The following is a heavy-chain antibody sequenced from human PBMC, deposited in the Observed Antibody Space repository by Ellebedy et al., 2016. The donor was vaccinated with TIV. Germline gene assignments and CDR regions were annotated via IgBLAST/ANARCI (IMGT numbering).Heavy chain of an antibody. V-gene: IGHV1-69*13. J-gene: IGHJ4*02. D-gene: IGHD6-25*01. CDR1: GYTFGSFD. CDR3: ARDQRPAPGLLGY. Sequence: AASVKVSCKTSGYTFGSFDIIWVRQATGQGLEWMGGIMPIFGAADYAQKFQGRVTITADESTSTAYMELPSLRSEDTAVYYCARDQRPAPGLLGYWGQGTLVTVSS. CDR2: IMPIFGAA.